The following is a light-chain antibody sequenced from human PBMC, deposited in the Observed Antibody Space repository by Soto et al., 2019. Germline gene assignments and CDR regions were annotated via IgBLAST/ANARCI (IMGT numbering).Light chain of an antibody. V-gene: IGKV3-20*01. J-gene: IGKJ1*01. CDR1: QTVSSAR. CDR3: HQYGSSPCT. CDR2: GAS. Sequence: IVWTQAPAPLPLSPGERATLYCRVSQTVSSARLAWFQQKPGQAPRLLIYGASSRAPGIPDRFSVSGSEIDFTLTITRLQSEDFAVYSCHQYGSSPCTFGKGTKVDIK.